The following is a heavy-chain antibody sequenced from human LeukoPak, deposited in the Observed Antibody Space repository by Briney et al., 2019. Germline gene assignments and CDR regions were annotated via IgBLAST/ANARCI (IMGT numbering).Heavy chain of an antibody. Sequence: GASVKVSCKASGGTFSSYAISWVRQAPGQGLEWMGWINTNTGNPTYAQGFTGRFVFSLDTSVSTAYLQISSLKAEDTAVYYCARYPRGGVPSPTLIDYWGQGTLVTVSS. D-gene: IGHD3-16*01. V-gene: IGHV7-4-1*02. CDR3: ARYPRGGVPSPTLIDY. J-gene: IGHJ4*02. CDR2: INTNTGNP. CDR1: GGTFSSYA.